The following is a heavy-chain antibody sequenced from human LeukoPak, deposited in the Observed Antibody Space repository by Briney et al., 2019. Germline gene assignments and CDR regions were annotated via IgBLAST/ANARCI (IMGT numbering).Heavy chain of an antibody. CDR1: GGSFSGYY. CDR2: INHSGST. Sequence: SEPLSLTCAVYGGSFSGYYWSWIRQPPGEGLEWIGEINHSGSTNYNPSLKSRVTISVDTSKNQFSLKLSSVTAADTAVYYCARPCGYSYGYRAPAFDIWGQGTMVTVSS. V-gene: IGHV4-34*01. J-gene: IGHJ3*02. D-gene: IGHD5-18*01. CDR3: ARPCGYSYGYRAPAFDI.